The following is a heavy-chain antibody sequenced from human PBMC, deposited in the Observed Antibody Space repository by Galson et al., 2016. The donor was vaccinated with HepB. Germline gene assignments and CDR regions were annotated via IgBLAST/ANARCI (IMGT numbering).Heavy chain of an antibody. Sequence: TLSLTCTVSGGSISSGSYYWSWIRQPAGKGLEWIGRIYTSGSTNYNPSLKSRVTISVDTSKNQFSLKLSSVTAADTAVYYCARDRFGGSSSRWSTNRYYYGMDVWGKGTTVTVSS. J-gene: IGHJ6*04. D-gene: IGHD6-13*01. CDR1: GGSISSGSYY. CDR3: ARDRFGGSSSRWSTNRYYYGMDV. CDR2: IYTSGST. V-gene: IGHV4-61*02.